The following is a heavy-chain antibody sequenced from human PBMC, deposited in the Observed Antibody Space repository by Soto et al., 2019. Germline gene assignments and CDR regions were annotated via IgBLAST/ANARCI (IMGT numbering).Heavy chain of an antibody. D-gene: IGHD6-19*01. CDR2: IYYSGST. CDR3: ARSVALDY. CDR1: GGSISIYY. J-gene: IGHJ4*02. V-gene: IGHV4-59*08. Sequence: PSETLSLTCTVSGGSISIYYWSWIRQPPGKGLEWIGYIYYSGSTNYDPSLKSRVTISVDTSKNQFSLKLSSVTAADTAVYYCARSVALDYWGQGTLVTVSS.